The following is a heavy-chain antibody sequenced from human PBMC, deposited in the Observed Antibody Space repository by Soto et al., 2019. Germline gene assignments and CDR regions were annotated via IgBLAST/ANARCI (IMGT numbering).Heavy chain of an antibody. V-gene: IGHV1-69*12. CDR3: ATQGLPNYYYSGMDV. D-gene: IGHD5-18*01. J-gene: IGHJ6*02. CDR2: IIPIFGTA. CDR1: GGTFSSYA. Sequence: QVQLVQSGAEVKKPGSSVKVSCKASGGTFSSYAISWVRQAPGQGLEWMGGIIPIFGTANYAQKFQGRVTITAHESTSTAYMELSSLRSADTAVYYCATQGLPNYYYSGMDVWGQGTTVTVSS.